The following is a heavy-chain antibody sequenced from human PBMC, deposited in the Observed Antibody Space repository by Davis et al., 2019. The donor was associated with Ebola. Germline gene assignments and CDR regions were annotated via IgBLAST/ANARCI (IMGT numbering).Heavy chain of an antibody. V-gene: IGHV3-7*01. D-gene: IGHD5-18*01. Sequence: GESLKISCAASGFTFSSYWMSWVRQAPGKGLEWVANIKQDGSEKYYVDSVKGRFTISRDNAKNSLYLQMNSLRDEDTAVYYCARDLMYSYGYSFDYWGQGTLVTVSS. CDR1: GFTFSSYW. J-gene: IGHJ4*02. CDR2: IKQDGSEK. CDR3: ARDLMYSYGYSFDY.